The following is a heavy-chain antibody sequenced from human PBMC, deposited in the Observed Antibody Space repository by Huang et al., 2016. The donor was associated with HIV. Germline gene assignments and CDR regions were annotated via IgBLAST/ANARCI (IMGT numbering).Heavy chain of an antibody. CDR3: ARDATKNPRGWFDP. CDR1: GGSLSGYY. J-gene: IGHJ5*02. D-gene: IGHD3-10*01. Sequence: QVHLQQWGAGLLKSAETLSLTCAVYGGSLSGYYWSWLRQTPGKGLEWIGEIIHLVIPNYNPSLNSRVSISMDGSKKQFSLKLRSISDADTAVYFCARDATKNPRGWFDPWGQGTLVTVSS. CDR2: IIHLVIP. V-gene: IGHV4-34*02.